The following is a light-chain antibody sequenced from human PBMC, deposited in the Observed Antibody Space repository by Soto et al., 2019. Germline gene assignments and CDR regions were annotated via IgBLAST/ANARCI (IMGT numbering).Light chain of an antibody. CDR2: WAS. CDR1: QPILYSSTNSNY. V-gene: IGKV4-1*01. Sequence: IPITPSPNTLAVALSQRAAITCKSSQPILYSSTNSNYVAWYQQNPGQPPKLLISWASTRDSGVPDRFSGSGSGTEFTLTISSLKSEDVAVYFCQQYYNCPMTFGRGTKVDI. CDR3: QQYYNCPMT. J-gene: IGKJ1*01.